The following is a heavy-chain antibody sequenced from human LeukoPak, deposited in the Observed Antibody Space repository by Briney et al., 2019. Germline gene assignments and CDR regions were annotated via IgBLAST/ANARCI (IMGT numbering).Heavy chain of an antibody. J-gene: IGHJ4*02. CDR2: ISYDGSNK. CDR3: ARVGATNGANDF. D-gene: IGHD1-26*01. CDR1: GFTFSSYA. Sequence: PGRSLRLSCAASGFTFSSYAMHWVRQAPGKGLEWVAVISYDGSNKYYADSVKGRFTISRDNSKNTLYLQMNSLRAEDTAVYYCARVGATNGANDFWGQGTLVTVSS. V-gene: IGHV3-30-3*01.